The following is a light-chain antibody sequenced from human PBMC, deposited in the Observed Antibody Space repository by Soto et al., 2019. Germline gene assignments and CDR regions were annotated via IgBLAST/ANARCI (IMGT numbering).Light chain of an antibody. J-gene: IGLJ2*01. CDR1: SSDVGGYDY. V-gene: IGLV2-8*01. CDR2: EVS. CDR3: SSYAGSNILV. Sequence: QSVLTQPPSASGSPGQSVTISCTGTSSDVGGYDYVSWYQQHPGKAPKLMIFEVSKRPSGVPDRFSGSKSGNTASLTVSGLPAEDEDDYYCSSYAGSNILVFGGGTKLTVL.